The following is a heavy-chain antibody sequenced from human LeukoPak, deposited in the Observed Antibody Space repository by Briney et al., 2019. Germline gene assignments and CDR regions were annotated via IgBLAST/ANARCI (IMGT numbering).Heavy chain of an antibody. Sequence: GGSLRLSCAASGFTFSGYSMNWVRQAPGKGLEWVSSISSSSSYIYYADSVKGRFTISRDNAKNSLYLQMNSLRAEDTAVYYCAKVYGDYYFDYWGQGTLVTVSS. D-gene: IGHD4-17*01. CDR3: AKVYGDYYFDY. CDR2: ISSSSSYI. V-gene: IGHV3-21*01. CDR1: GFTFSGYS. J-gene: IGHJ4*02.